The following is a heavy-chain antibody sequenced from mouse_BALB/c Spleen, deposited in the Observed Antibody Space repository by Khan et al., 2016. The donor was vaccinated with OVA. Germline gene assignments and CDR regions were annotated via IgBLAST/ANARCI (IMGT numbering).Heavy chain of an antibody. J-gene: IGHJ3*01. Sequence: VHVKQSGAELVKPGASVKLSCTASGFNIKDTYMHWVKQRPEQGLEWIGRIDPANGNTKYDPKFQGKATITADTSSNTAYLQLSSLTSEDTAVYYCARDYWDVFAYWGQGTLGTGSA. D-gene: IGHD4-1*01. CDR1: GFNIKDTY. V-gene: IGHV14-3*02. CDR3: ARDYWDVFAY. CDR2: IDPANGNT.